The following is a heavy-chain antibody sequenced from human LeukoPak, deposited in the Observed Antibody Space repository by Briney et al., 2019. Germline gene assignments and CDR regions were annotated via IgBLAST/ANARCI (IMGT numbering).Heavy chain of an antibody. J-gene: IGHJ4*02. V-gene: IGHV4-4*02. D-gene: IGHD5-18*01. Sequence: SGTLSLTCAVSGGSIISDKWWNWVRQPPGKGLEWIGEIHHRGRTNYNPSLKSRVSMSVDTSTNQFSLKLTSVTAADTAVYYCARDRTGRNTAQDDYWGQGTLVTVSS. CDR2: IHHRGRT. CDR1: GGSIISDKW. CDR3: ARDRTGRNTAQDDY.